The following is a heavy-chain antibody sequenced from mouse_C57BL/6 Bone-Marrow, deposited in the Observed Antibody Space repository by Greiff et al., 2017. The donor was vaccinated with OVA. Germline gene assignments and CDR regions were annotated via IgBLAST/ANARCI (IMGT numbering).Heavy chain of an antibody. CDR3: ASDGTVVAKNFDD. V-gene: IGHV5-4*03. CDR1: GFTFSSYA. Sequence: EVNVVESGGGLVKPGGSLKLSCAASGFTFSSYAMSWVRQTPEKRLEWVATISDGGSYTYYPDNVKGRFTISRDNAKNNLYLHMSHLKSEDTAMYYCASDGTVVAKNFDDWGTGTTVTVSS. D-gene: IGHD1-1*01. J-gene: IGHJ1*03. CDR2: ISDGGSYT.